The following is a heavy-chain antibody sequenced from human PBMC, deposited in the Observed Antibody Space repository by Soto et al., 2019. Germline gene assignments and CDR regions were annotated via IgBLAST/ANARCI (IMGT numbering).Heavy chain of an antibody. CDR2: ISAYNGNT. J-gene: IGHJ4*02. CDR1: GYTFTSYG. V-gene: IGHV1-18*01. Sequence: QVQLVQSGAEVKKPGASVKVSCKASGYTFTSYGISWVRQAPGQGLEWMGWISAYNGNTNYAQKLQGRVTMATDTSTSTADMEPRSLRSDDTAVDSFAGGTTVETGNYWGQGTLVTVSS. D-gene: IGHD4-17*01. CDR3: AGGTTVETGNY.